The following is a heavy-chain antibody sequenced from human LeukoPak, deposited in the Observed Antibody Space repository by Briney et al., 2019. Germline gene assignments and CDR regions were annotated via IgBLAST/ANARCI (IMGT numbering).Heavy chain of an antibody. CDR2: ISYDGSNK. CDR3: AKDRLISGYYYGAFDY. J-gene: IGHJ4*02. Sequence: GGSLRLSCAASGFTFSSYGMHWVRQAPDKGLEWVAVISYDGSNKYYADSVKGRFTISRDNSKNTLYLQMNSLRAEDTAVYYRAKDRLISGYYYGAFDYWGQGTLVTVSS. V-gene: IGHV3-30*18. D-gene: IGHD3-22*01. CDR1: GFTFSSYG.